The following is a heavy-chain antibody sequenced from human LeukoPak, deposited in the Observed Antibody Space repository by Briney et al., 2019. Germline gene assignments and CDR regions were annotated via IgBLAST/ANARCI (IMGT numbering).Heavy chain of an antibody. CDR3: ARDRGSGSYYNLFDY. CDR1: GGSISSSSYY. CDR2: IYYSGST. Sequence: SETLSLTCTVAGGSISSSSYYWGWIRQPPGKGLEWIGRIYYSGSTYYNASLKSRVTISVDTSKNQFSLKLSSVTAADTAVYYCARDRGSGSYYNLFDYWGQGTQVTVSS. J-gene: IGHJ4*02. V-gene: IGHV4-39*07. D-gene: IGHD3-10*01.